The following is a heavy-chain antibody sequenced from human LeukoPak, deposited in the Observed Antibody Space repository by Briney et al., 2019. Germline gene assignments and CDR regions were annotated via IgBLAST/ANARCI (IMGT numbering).Heavy chain of an antibody. V-gene: IGHV1-69*05. J-gene: IGHJ3*02. Sequence: SVKVSCKASGGTSSSYAISWVRQAPGQGLEWMGGIIPIFGTANYAQKFQGRVTITTDESTSTAYMELSSLRSEDTAVYYCASGVQWLTAGDAFDIWGQGTMVTVSS. D-gene: IGHD6-19*01. CDR3: ASGVQWLTAGDAFDI. CDR2: IIPIFGTA. CDR1: GGTSSSYA.